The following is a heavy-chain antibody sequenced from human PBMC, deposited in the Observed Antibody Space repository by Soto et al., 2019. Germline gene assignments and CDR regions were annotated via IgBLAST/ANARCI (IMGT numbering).Heavy chain of an antibody. J-gene: IGHJ4*02. CDR2: IYYSGST. D-gene: IGHD3-10*01. CDR1: GGSISSYY. Sequence: SETLSLTCTVSGGSISSYYWSWIQQPPGKGLEWIVYIYYSGSTNYNPSLKSRVTISVDTSKNQFSLKLSFVTAADTAVYYCARHPWFGELSFDYWGQGTLVTVSS. CDR3: ARHPWFGELSFDY. V-gene: IGHV4-59*08.